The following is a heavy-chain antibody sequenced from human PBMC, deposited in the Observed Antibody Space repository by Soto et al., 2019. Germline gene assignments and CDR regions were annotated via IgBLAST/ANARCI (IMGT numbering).Heavy chain of an antibody. D-gene: IGHD1-26*01. V-gene: IGHV3-23*01. Sequence: GGSLRLSCAASGFTFSSFAMSWVRQAPGKGLEWVSTITSSGSNTYYADSVKGQFTISRDNSKNTLYLQMNSLRGDDTALYYCAKGVGPTSRFDYWGQGTLVTVSS. CDR2: ITSSGSNT. CDR3: AKGVGPTSRFDY. CDR1: GFTFSSFA. J-gene: IGHJ4*02.